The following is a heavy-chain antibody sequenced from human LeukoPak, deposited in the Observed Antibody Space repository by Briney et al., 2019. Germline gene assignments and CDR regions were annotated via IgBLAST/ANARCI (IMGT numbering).Heavy chain of an antibody. V-gene: IGHV3-48*04. CDR2: ISSSSSTI. J-gene: IGHJ4*02. Sequence: GGSLRLSCAASGFTFSSYSMNWVRQAPGKGLEWVSYISSSSSTIYYADSVKGRFTISRDNAKNSLYLQMNSLRAEDTAVYYCARVPRRYYDTSGEGYWGQGTLVTVSS. CDR1: GFTFSSYS. D-gene: IGHD3-22*01. CDR3: ARVPRRYYDTSGEGY.